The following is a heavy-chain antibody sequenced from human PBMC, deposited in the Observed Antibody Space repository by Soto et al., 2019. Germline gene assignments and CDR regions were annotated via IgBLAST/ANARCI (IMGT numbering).Heavy chain of an antibody. CDR3: AKDPQQLALNWFVP. CDR1: GFTFSSYG. Sequence: QVQLVESGGGVVQPGRSLRLSCAASGFTFSSYGMHWVRQAPGKGLEWVAVISYDGSNKYYADSVKGRFTISRDNSKNTLYLQMNSLRAEDTAVYYCAKDPQQLALNWFVPWGQGTLVTVSS. V-gene: IGHV3-30*18. J-gene: IGHJ5*02. CDR2: ISYDGSNK. D-gene: IGHD6-13*01.